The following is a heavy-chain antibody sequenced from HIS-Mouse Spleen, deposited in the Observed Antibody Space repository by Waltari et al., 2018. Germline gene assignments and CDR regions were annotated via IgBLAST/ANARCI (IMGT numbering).Heavy chain of an antibody. CDR2: INPNGGGT. V-gene: IGHV1-2*02. D-gene: IGHD6-19*01. CDR3: ARAAIGWTPRADP. Sequence: QVQLVQSGAEVKKPGASVKVSCKASGSPFTAYYMHWVRQAPGQGLEWMGRINPNGGGTNYAQKFQGRVTMTRDTSISTAYMELSRLRSDDTAVYYCARAAIGWTPRADPWGQGTLVTVSS. J-gene: IGHJ5*02. CDR1: GSPFTAYY.